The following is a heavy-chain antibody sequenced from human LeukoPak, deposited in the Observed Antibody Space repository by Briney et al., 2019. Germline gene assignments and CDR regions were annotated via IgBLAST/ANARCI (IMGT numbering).Heavy chain of an antibody. CDR3: AKDGCVSWGYRLSHFDY. D-gene: IGHD3-16*01. CDR2: ISNSGGST. J-gene: IGHJ4*02. V-gene: IGHV3-23*01. Sequence: GGSLRLSCAASAFAFSSYTMSWVPHAPGRGVEWGSAISNSGGSTSYADSAKGRYTISRDNSKTTVYLQMKSRRAEGTAVYHWAKDGCVSWGYRLSHFDYWGQGTLVTVSS. CDR1: AFAFSSYT.